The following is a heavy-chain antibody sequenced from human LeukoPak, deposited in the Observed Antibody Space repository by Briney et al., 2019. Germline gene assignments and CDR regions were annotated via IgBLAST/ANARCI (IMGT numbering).Heavy chain of an antibody. Sequence: GGSLRLSCAASGFTFNNYWMTWVRQAPGKGLEWVANIKPEGSAQYYADSVRGRFSISRDNAKNSVFLHMNSLRAEDTAVYHCARPYGVGWSGLEHWGRGTLVTVSS. CDR2: IKPEGSAQ. CDR1: GFTFNNYW. V-gene: IGHV3-7*01. D-gene: IGHD6-19*01. J-gene: IGHJ4*02. CDR3: ARPYGVGWSGLEH.